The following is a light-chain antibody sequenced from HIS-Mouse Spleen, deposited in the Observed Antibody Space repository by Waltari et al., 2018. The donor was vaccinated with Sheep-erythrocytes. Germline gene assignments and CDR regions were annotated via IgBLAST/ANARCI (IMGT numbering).Light chain of an antibody. Sequence: EIVLTQSPATLSLSPGERATLSCRASQSVSSYLAWYQQKPGHAPRLLIYDASNRATGIPARFSGSGSGTDFTLTISSLEPEDFAVYYCQQYDNLPLTFGGGTKVEIK. V-gene: IGKV3-11*01. CDR2: DAS. CDR1: QSVSSY. CDR3: QQYDNLPLT. J-gene: IGKJ4*01.